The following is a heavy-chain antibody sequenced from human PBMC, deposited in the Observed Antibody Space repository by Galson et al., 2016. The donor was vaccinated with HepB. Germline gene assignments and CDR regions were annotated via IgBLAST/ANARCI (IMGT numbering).Heavy chain of an antibody. CDR1: GFTVSSYA. CDR3: AKYQGGQNGDKYFGDY. D-gene: IGHD4-17*01. V-gene: IGHV3-23*01. J-gene: IGHJ4*02. Sequence: SLRLSCAASGFTVSSYAMAWVRQAPGKGLEWISGISRSGDYRFSAVSVRGRFTISRDNSKDTVYLQLNSLRAEDTAIYYCAKYQGGQNGDKYFGDYWGQGTLVTVSS. CDR2: ISRSGDYR.